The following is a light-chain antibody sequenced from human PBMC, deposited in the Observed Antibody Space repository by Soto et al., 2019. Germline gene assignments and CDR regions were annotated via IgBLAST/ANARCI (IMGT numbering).Light chain of an antibody. Sequence: DIQMTQSPSSLSASVGDRVTITCRASQSISSYLNWYQQKPGKDPKLLIYAASSLQSGVPSRFSGSGSGTDFTLTISRLQPEDFATYYCQQSYSTPLTFGPGTKVEI. J-gene: IGKJ3*01. CDR2: AAS. V-gene: IGKV1-39*01. CDR1: QSISSY. CDR3: QQSYSTPLT.